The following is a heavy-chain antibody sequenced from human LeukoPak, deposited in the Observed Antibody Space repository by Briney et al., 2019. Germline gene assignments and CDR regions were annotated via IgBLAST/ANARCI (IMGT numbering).Heavy chain of an antibody. J-gene: IGHJ6*03. Sequence: GGSLRLSCAASGSTFSSYWMSWVRQAPGKGLEWVANIKQDGSEKYYVDSVKGRFTIARDNAKNSLYLQMNSLRAEDTAVYYCARLVGYYYYYMDVWGKGTTVTVSS. D-gene: IGHD3-10*01. CDR1: GSTFSSYW. CDR2: IKQDGSEK. CDR3: ARLVGYYYYYMDV. V-gene: IGHV3-7*01.